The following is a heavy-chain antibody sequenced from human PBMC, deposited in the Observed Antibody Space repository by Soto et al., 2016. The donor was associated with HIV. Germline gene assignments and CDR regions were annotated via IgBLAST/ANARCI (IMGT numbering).Heavy chain of an antibody. CDR2: VDPEDGET. J-gene: IGHJ5*02. Sequence: EVQLVQSGAEVKKPGATVKISCKVSGHTFTDYDMHWVQQAPGKGLEWMGLVDPEDGETIYAEKFQGRVTITADTSTDTTYMELSSLRSEDTAVYYCARAHYYDSSAQGDWIDPWGQGTLVTVSS. CDR1: GHTFTDYD. V-gene: IGHV1-69-2*01. CDR3: ARAHYYDSSAQGDWIDP. D-gene: IGHD3-22*01.